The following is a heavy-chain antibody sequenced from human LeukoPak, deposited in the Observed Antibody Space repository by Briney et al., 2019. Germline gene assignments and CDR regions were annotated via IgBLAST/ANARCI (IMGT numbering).Heavy chain of an antibody. V-gene: IGHV3-30*03. J-gene: IGHJ4*02. Sequence: GGSLRLSCAASGLTFSGYDMHWVRQAPGKGPEWVAVMSYGGQNERYADSVKGRSTVSRDNPKNTVYLEMNSLRAEDTAVYYCARDRRGSYYYFDYWGQGTLVTVSS. CDR2: MSYGGQNE. CDR3: ARDRRGSYYYFDY. CDR1: GLTFSGYD. D-gene: IGHD1-26*01.